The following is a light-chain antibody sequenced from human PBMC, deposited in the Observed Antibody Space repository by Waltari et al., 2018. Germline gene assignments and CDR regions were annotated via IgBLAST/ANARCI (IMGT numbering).Light chain of an antibody. V-gene: IGLV1-47*01. CDR1: SSNIGSNY. Sequence: QSVLTQPPSASGTPGQRVTISCSGSSSNIGSNYVYWYQQLPAQAPKLLIFRNKQRPSGVPDRFSGSKSVTSASLAISGLRSEDEADYYCAAWDDSLSGHWVFGGGTKLTVL. CDR3: AAWDDSLSGHWV. J-gene: IGLJ3*02. CDR2: RNK.